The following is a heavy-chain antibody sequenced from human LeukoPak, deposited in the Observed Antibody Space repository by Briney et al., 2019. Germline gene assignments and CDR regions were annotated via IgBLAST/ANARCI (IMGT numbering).Heavy chain of an antibody. V-gene: IGHV3-23*01. Sequence: GGSLRLSCAASGFIFTNYFMSWVRQAPGKGLEWVSAISGSGGSTYYADSVKGRFTISRDNSKNTLYLQMNSLRAEDTAVYYCAKDHLSQQLTYYFDYWGQGTLVIVSS. CDR1: GFIFTNYF. CDR3: AKDHLSQQLTYYFDY. J-gene: IGHJ4*02. D-gene: IGHD6-13*01. CDR2: ISGSGGST.